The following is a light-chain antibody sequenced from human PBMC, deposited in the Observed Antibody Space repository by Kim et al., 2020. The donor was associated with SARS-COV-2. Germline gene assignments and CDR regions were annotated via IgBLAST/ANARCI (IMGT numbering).Light chain of an antibody. Sequence: PANTATMTCGGKNIRRSSVHLYHQKPGRAPVLVIYYDSDRPPGIPERCSGSNSGDTATLTISRVEAGDEADYYCQVWDSSSDHPYVFGTGTKVTVL. CDR2: YDS. V-gene: IGLV3-21*04. J-gene: IGLJ1*01. CDR1: NIRRSS. CDR3: QVWDSSSDHPYV.